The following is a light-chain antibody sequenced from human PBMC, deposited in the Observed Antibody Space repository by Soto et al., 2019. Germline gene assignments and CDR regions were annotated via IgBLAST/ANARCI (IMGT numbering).Light chain of an antibody. J-gene: IGKJ5*01. CDR1: QSFSSTY. CDR3: QQYSSSPIT. Sequence: EVVLKQSPGTLSLSPCERATLSPRASQSFSSTYLAWYQQKPGQAPRLLIYGASSRATGIPDRFSGGGFGTDFSLTISRLDPEDFAVYYCQQYSSSPITFGQGTRLEIK. CDR2: GAS. V-gene: IGKV3-20*01.